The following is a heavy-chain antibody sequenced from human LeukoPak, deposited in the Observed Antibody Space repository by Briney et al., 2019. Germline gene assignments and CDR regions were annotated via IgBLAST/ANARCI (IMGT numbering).Heavy chain of an antibody. J-gene: IGHJ4*02. V-gene: IGHV3-23*01. CDR3: TKGGHGDY. Sequence: GGSLRLSCAASGFTFSSYAMSWVRQAPGKGLEWVSAISGSGGSTYYADSVKGRFTISRDNSKNTLFLQMNSLRADDTAIYYCTKGGHGDYWGQGTMVTVSS. D-gene: IGHD2-21*02. CDR1: GFTFSSYA. CDR2: ISGSGGST.